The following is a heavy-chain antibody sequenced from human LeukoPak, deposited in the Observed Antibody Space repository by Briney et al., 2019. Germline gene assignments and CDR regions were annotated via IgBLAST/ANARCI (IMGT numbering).Heavy chain of an antibody. CDR3: ARGNDFWSGNYLVDFDC. J-gene: IGHJ4*02. Sequence: PGGSLRLSCVASGFIFSSYSVNWVRQAPGKGLEWVSSISSSSIHISYADSVTGRFTISRDNAKNSLYLQMNSLRAEDTAVYYCARGNDFWSGNYLVDFDCWGQGTLVTVSS. V-gene: IGHV3-21*01. D-gene: IGHD3-3*01. CDR1: GFIFSSYS. CDR2: ISSSSIHI.